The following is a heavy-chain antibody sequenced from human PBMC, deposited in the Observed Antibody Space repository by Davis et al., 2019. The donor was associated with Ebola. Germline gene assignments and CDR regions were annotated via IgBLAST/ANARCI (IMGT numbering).Heavy chain of an antibody. CDR3: ARLKYGDLDY. Sequence: SETLSLTCTVSGGSISSSNWWSWVRQPPGKGLEWIGSIYYSGSTYYNPSLKSRVTISVDTSKNQFSLKLSSVTAADTAVYYCARLKYGDLDYWGQGTLVTVSS. CDR1: GGSISSSNW. V-gene: IGHV4-39*01. CDR2: IYYSGST. J-gene: IGHJ4*02. D-gene: IGHD4-17*01.